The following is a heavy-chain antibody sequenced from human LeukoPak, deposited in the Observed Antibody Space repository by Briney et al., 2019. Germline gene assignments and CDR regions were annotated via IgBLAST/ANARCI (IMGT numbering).Heavy chain of an antibody. CDR1: GFTFRSYD. Sequence: LSGGSLRLSCVASGFTFRSYDMNWVRQGPGKGLEWVANIKHDGSEKYYIDSVKGRFTISRDNAKNSVYLQMNRLRAEDTAVYYCARVRREMKRSLGRTTEYSYYYYMDIWGKGTTVTVSS. V-gene: IGHV3-7*01. D-gene: IGHD1/OR15-1a*01. CDR2: IKHDGSEK. CDR3: ARVRREMKRSLGRTTEYSYYYYMDI. J-gene: IGHJ6*03.